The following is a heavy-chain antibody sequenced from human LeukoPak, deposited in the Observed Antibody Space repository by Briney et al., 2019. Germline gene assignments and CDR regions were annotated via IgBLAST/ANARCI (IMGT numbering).Heavy chain of an antibody. D-gene: IGHD6-6*01. CDR1: GYTFTSYD. Sequence: ASVKVSCKASGYTFTSYDFNWLRQATRQGPEWMGWMNPNSGATGYAQKFQGRVTMTRSASINTAYMELTNLRSEDTAVYYCARTPSTVRGQLVFSKKYYYYGMDVWGQGTTVTVSS. CDR2: MNPNSGAT. CDR3: ARTPSTVRGQLVFSKKYYYYGMDV. V-gene: IGHV1-8*01. J-gene: IGHJ6*02.